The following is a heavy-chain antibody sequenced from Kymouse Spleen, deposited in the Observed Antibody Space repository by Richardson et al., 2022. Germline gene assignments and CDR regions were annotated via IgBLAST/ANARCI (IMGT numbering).Heavy chain of an antibody. V-gene: IGHV4-4*02. CDR2: IYHSGST. D-gene: IGHD3-10*01. J-gene: IGHJ4*02. Sequence: QVQLQESGPGLVKPSGTLSLTCAVSGGSISSSNWWSWVRQPPGKGLEWIGEIYHSGSTNYNPSLKSRVTISVDKSKNQFSLKLSSVTAADTAVYYCATRITMVRGVIITPYYFDYWGQGTLVTVSS. CDR3: ATRITMVRGVIITPYYFDY. CDR1: GGSISSSNW.